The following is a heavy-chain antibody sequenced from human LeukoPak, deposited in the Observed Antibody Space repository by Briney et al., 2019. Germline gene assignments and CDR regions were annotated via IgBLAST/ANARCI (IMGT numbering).Heavy chain of an antibody. V-gene: IGHV1-2*02. J-gene: IGHJ6*03. Sequence: ASVKVSCKSSGYTFTGYYMHWVRQAPGQGLEWMGWINPNSGGTNYAQKFQGRVTMTRDTSISTAYMELSRLRSDDTAVYHCARDHNQLLSRYYYYYMDVWGKGTTVTVSS. CDR3: ARDHNQLLSRYYYYYMDV. CDR2: INPNSGGT. D-gene: IGHD2-2*01. CDR1: GYTFTGYY.